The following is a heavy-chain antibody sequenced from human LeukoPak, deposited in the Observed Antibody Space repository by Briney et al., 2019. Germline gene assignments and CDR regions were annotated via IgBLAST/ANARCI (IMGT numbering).Heavy chain of an antibody. CDR1: GGTFSSYA. CDR2: IIPILGIA. V-gene: IGHV1-69*04. CDR3: ARDPEIWMTTVTTPFDY. Sequence: SVKVSCKASGGTFSSYAISWVRQAPGQGLEWMGRIIPILGIANYAQKFQGRVTITADKSTSTAYMELGSLRSEDTAVYYCARDPEIWMTTVTTPFDYWGQGTLVTVSS. J-gene: IGHJ4*02. D-gene: IGHD4-17*01.